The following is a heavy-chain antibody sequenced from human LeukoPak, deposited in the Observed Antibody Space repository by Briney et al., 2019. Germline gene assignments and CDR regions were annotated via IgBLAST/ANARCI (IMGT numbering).Heavy chain of an antibody. CDR1: GGSISSYY. D-gene: IGHD5-24*01. Sequence: PSETLSLTCTVSGGSISSYYWSWLRQPPGKGLEWIGYIYYSGSTNYNPSLKSRVTISVDTSKNQFSLKLSSVTAADTAVYYCARDYKDYYYGMDVWGQGTTVTVSS. J-gene: IGHJ6*02. V-gene: IGHV4-59*01. CDR2: IYYSGST. CDR3: ARDYKDYYYGMDV.